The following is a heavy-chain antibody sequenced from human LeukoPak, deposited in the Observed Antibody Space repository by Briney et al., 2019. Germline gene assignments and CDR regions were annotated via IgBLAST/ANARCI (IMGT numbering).Heavy chain of an antibody. CDR2: IIPIFGTA. CDR1: GGTFSSYA. V-gene: IGHV1-69*05. Sequence: ASVKVSCKASGGTFSSYAISWVRQAPGQGLEWMGGIIPIFGTANYAQKLQGRVTMTTDTSTSTAYMELRSLRSDDTAVYYCASGDYLWGQGTLVTVSS. D-gene: IGHD3-3*01. J-gene: IGHJ5*02. CDR3: ASGDYL.